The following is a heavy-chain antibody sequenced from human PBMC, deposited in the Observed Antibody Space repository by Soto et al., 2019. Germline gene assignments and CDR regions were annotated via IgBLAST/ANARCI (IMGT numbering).Heavy chain of an antibody. D-gene: IGHD4-4*01. J-gene: IGHJ4*02. CDR2: ISYDGGNQ. V-gene: IGHV3-30-3*01. CDR1: GFTFSSYP. CDR3: ARGPVTQTSFIDH. Sequence: GGSLRLSCEASGFTFSSYPMHWVRQAPGKGLEWVTVISYDGGNQYYADSVKGRFTISRDNSKDTLYLQMHSLRSDDTAVYFCARGPVTQTSFIDHWGQGTLVTVSS.